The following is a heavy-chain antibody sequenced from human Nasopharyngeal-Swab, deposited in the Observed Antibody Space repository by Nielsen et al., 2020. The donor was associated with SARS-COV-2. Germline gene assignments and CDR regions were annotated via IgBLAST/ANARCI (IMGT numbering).Heavy chain of an antibody. CDR2: INHSGST. CDR3: ARGPQGGSRRPYYFDY. J-gene: IGHJ4*02. V-gene: IGHV4-34*01. D-gene: IGHD1-26*01. Sequence: WIRQPPGKGLEWIGEINHSGSTIYNPSLKSRVTISVDTSKNQFSLKLSSVTAADTAVYYCARGPQGGSRRPYYFDYWGQGTLVTVSS.